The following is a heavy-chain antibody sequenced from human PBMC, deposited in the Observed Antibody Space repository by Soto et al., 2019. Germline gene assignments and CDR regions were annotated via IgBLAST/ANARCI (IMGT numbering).Heavy chain of an antibody. V-gene: IGHV3-30-3*01. Sequence: GGSLRLSCAASGVTFISYAMHWVRQAPGKGLEWVAVISYDGSNKYYADSVKGRFTISRDNSKNTLYLQMNSLRAEDTAVYYCARGRYIAAAGNYWGQGTLVTVSS. CDR2: ISYDGSNK. D-gene: IGHD6-13*01. J-gene: IGHJ4*02. CDR3: ARGRYIAAAGNY. CDR1: GVTFISYA.